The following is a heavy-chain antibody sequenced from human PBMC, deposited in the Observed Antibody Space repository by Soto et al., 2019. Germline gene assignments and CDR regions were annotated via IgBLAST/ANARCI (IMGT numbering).Heavy chain of an antibody. CDR1: GGSISSGDYY. CDR3: ARAYCGGDCYYTVGGAFDI. J-gene: IGHJ3*02. V-gene: IGHV4-30-4*01. CDR2: IYYSGST. D-gene: IGHD2-21*02. Sequence: QVQLQESGPGLVKPSQTLSLTCTVSGGSISSGDYYWSWIRQPPGKGLEWIGYIYYSGSTYYNPSLKSRVTISVDTSKNQCSLKLSSVTAADTAVYYCARAYCGGDCYYTVGGAFDIWGQGTMVTVSS.